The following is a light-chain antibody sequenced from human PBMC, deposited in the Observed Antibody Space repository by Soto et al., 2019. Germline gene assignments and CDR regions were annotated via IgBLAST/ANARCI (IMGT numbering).Light chain of an antibody. CDR1: QSVSNNY. CDR3: QEYDGAPIT. CDR2: GAS. J-gene: IGKJ5*01. Sequence: EIVLTQSPGTLSLSPGERATLSCRASQSVSNNYLAWYQQKPGQAPRLLIYGASNRATGIPDRFSGSGSGTDFTLTIARLEPEDFAVYYCQEYDGAPITFGLGTRLEI. V-gene: IGKV3-20*01.